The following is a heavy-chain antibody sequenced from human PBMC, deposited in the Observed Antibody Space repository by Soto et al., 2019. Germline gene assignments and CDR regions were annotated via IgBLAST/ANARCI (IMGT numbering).Heavy chain of an antibody. CDR3: ARDHIAVAGTFDY. J-gene: IGHJ4*02. D-gene: IGHD6-19*01. CDR1: GFTFSSYS. Sequence: GGSLRLSCAASGFTFSSYSMNWVRQAPGKGLEWVSSISSSSSYIYYADSVKGRFTISRDNAKNSLYLQMNSLRAEDTAVYYCARDHIAVAGTFDYWGQGTLVNVSS. V-gene: IGHV3-21*01. CDR2: ISSSSSYI.